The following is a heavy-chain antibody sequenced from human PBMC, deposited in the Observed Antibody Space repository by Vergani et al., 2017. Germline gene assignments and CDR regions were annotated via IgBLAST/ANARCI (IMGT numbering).Heavy chain of an antibody. CDR1: GGSISSGGYY. J-gene: IGHJ6*02. Sequence: QVQLQESGPGLVKPSQTLSLTCTVSGGSISSGGYYWSWIRQPPGKGLEWIGRIYTSGSTNYNPSLKSRVTISVDTSKNQFSLKLSSVTAADTAVYYCARDPNGGYYGSGNFGMDVWGQGTTVTVSS. CDR2: IYTSGST. CDR3: ARDPNGGYYGSGNFGMDV. D-gene: IGHD3-10*01. V-gene: IGHV4-61*02.